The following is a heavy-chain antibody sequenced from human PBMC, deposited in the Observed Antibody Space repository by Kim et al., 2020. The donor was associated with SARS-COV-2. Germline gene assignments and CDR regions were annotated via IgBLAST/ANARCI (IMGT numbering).Heavy chain of an antibody. CDR2: INPIIGTL. Sequence: SVKVSCKASGGTFSSHTINWVRQVPGQGLEWMGGINPIIGTLKYAQKFQGRVTMTADESATTAFMELSSLTSEDTAVYYCATKGCSNFYGGWLYGFDAW. V-gene: IGHV1-69*13. CDR1: GGTFSSHT. J-gene: IGHJ5*01. D-gene: IGHD6-19*01. CDR3: ATKGCSNFYGGWLYGFDA.